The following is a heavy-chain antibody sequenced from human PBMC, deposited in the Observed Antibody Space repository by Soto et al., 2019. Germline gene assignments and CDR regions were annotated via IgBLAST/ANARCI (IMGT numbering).Heavy chain of an antibody. CDR1: VYTFTNYW. CDR2: IYPGDSDT. V-gene: IGHV5-51*01. J-gene: IGHJ6*02. Sequence: LGESLKISCKGSVYTFTNYWIGWVRQMPGKGPEWMGIIYPGDSDTKYNPSFQGQVTISADKSITTTYLQWSSLKASGTAIYYCAASIFYYGMDVWGQGTTVTVSS. CDR3: AASIFYYGMDV.